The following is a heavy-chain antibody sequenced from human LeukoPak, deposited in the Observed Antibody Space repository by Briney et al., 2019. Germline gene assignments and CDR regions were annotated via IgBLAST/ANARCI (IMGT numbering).Heavy chain of an antibody. J-gene: IGHJ4*02. CDR3: ARVQLWTGRYFDH. Sequence: ASVKVSCKASGYTFTSYAMHWVRQAPGQRLEWMGWINAGNGNTEYSQKFQGRVTITRDTSASTAYMELSSLRSEDTAVYYCARVQLWTGRYFDHWGQGTLVTVSS. CDR1: GYTFTSYA. D-gene: IGHD5-18*01. V-gene: IGHV1-3*01. CDR2: INAGNGNT.